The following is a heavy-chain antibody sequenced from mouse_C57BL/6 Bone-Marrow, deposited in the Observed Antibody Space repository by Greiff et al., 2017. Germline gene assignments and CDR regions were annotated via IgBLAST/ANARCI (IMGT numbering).Heavy chain of an antibody. CDR1: GYTFTTSP. J-gene: IGHJ2*01. CDR3: ARSSTFFYYFDY. D-gene: IGHD5-1*01. CDR2: FHPYNDDT. Sequence: QVQLKQSGAELVKPGASVKMSCKASGYTFTTSPIEWMKQNHGKSLEWIGNFHPYNDDTKYNEKFKGKSTLTVEKSSTTVYLELSRLTSADSAVYYCARSSTFFYYFDYWGQGTTLTVAS. V-gene: IGHV1-47*01.